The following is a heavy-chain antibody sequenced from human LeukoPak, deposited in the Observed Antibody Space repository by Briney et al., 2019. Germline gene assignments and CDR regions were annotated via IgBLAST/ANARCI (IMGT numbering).Heavy chain of an antibody. D-gene: IGHD3-3*01. CDR2: ISGSGGST. V-gene: IGHV3-23*01. CDR3: AKDSNYDFWSGEQFDP. J-gene: IGHJ5*02. CDR1: GFTFSSYA. Sequence: PGGSLRLSCAASGFTFSSYAMHWVRQAPGKGLEWVSAISGSGGSTYYADSVKGRFTISRDNSKNTLYLQMNSLRAEDTAVYYCAKDSNYDFWSGEQFDPWGQGTLVTVSS.